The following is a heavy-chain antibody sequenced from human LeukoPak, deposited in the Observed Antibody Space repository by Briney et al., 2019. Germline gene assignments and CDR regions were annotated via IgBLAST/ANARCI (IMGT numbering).Heavy chain of an antibody. CDR1: GYTFTGYY. Sequence: ASVKVSCKASGYTFTGYYMHWVRQAPGQGLEWMGRINPNSGGTNYAQKFQGRVTMTRDTSISTAYMELSRLRSDDTAVYYCARVDGVYYGMDVWGQGTTVTVSS. CDR3: ARVDGVYYGMDV. V-gene: IGHV1-2*06. D-gene: IGHD3-16*01. CDR2: INPNSGGT. J-gene: IGHJ6*02.